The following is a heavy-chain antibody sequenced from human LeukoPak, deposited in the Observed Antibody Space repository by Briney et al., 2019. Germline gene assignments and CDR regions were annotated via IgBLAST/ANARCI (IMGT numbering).Heavy chain of an antibody. V-gene: IGHV3-7*03. J-gene: IGHJ4*02. CDR2: IKKDGSEK. Sequence: GGSLRLSCAASGFTFSSYWMSWVRQAPGKGLEWVANIKKDGSEKYYVDSVKGRITISRDNAKNSLYLQMNSLRAEDTAVYYCTRDPRRLDYWGQGTLVTVSS. CDR1: GFTFSSYW. CDR3: TRDPRRLDY.